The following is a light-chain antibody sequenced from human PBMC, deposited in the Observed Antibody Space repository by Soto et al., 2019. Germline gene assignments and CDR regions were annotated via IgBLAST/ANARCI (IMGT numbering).Light chain of an antibody. CDR1: SSDVGSYNL. CDR3: CSYAGSSTYV. J-gene: IGLJ1*01. CDR2: EGT. V-gene: IGLV2-23*01. Sequence: QSALTQPASVSGSPGQSITISCTGTSSDVGSYNLVSWYQQHPGKAPKLVIYEGTKRPSGVSNRFSGSKSGNTASLTISGLQAEDEADYYCCSYAGSSTYVFGPGTKLTVL.